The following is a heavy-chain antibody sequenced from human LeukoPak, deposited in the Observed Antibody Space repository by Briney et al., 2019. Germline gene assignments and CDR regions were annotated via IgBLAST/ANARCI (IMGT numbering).Heavy chain of an antibody. Sequence: ASVKVSCKVSGYTLTDSTMHWVRQAPGKGLEWMRGFDPENGETVYAQKFRGRVTMTEDTSTDTAYMELSSLRSEDTALYYCTIWGSGSYSDPAFDYWGQGTLVTVSS. CDR2: FDPENGET. CDR3: TIWGSGSYSDPAFDY. CDR1: GYTLTDST. J-gene: IGHJ4*02. V-gene: IGHV1-24*01. D-gene: IGHD1-26*01.